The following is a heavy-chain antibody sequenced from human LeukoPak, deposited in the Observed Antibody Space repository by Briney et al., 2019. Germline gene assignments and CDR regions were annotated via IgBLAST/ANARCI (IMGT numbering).Heavy chain of an antibody. J-gene: IGHJ3*02. D-gene: IGHD3-22*01. CDR3: ARDWRYDSSGMRAFDI. CDR2: INPQRDGT. CDR1: GYTFTGYY. Sequence: AAVKVSCKASGYTFTGYYMHWVRQAPGQGLDGMGWINPQRDGTNYTQKFQGRVTVTRVTSIRAAYMELSRLRSDDTAVYYSARDWRYDSSGMRAFDIWGKGKM. V-gene: IGHV1-2*02.